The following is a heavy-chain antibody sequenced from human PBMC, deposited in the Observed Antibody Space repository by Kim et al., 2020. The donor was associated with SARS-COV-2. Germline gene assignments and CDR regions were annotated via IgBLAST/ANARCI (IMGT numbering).Heavy chain of an antibody. J-gene: IGHJ3*02. V-gene: IGHV4-31*02. CDR3: ARGGLTTVTNDAFDI. D-gene: IGHD4-17*01. Sequence: PALKSRVTISVDTSKNPFSLELSSVTAADTAVYYCARGGLTTVTNDAFDIWGQGTMVTVSS.